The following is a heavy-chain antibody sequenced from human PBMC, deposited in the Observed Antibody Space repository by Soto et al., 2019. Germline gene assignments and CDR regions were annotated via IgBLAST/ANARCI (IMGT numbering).Heavy chain of an antibody. J-gene: IGHJ4*02. CDR1: GYTFTHNY. V-gene: IGHV1-2*02. D-gene: IGHD3-10*01. CDR2: INPKTGDT. Sequence: ASLKVACKASGYTFTHNYIHWVRRAPGQGLEWMGLINPKTGDTNYAQKFRDRVSMTRDASTDTASMRLSSLRSDDTGVYYCATVPGPKTSRGYYWGQGXPVPV. CDR3: ATVPGPKTSRGYY.